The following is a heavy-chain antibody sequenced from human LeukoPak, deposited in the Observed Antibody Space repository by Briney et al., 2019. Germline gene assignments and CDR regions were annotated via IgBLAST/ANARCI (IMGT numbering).Heavy chain of an antibody. CDR2: IYHRGST. D-gene: IGHD3-3*01. Sequence: SETLSLTCTVSGYAISNGYYWGWIRQPPGKGLEWVGSIYHRGSTYYNPSLTSRVTISLDRSKKKFSLKLTSVTAADTAVYFCARGAEYYAIWRGYAGYSDYWGQGISVTVSS. V-gene: IGHV4-38-2*02. CDR3: ARGAEYYAIWRGYAGYSDY. CDR1: GYAISNGYY. J-gene: IGHJ4*02.